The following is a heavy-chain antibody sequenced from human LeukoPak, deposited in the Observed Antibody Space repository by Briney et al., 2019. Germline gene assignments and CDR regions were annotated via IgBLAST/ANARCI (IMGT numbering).Heavy chain of an antibody. CDR1: GYTFTGYY. D-gene: IGHD2-15*01. V-gene: IGHV1-2*02. CDR3: ARVSAGGVVGVAAPPPWFDP. J-gene: IGHJ5*02. Sequence: ASVKVSCKASGYTFTGYYMHWVRQAPGQGLEWMGWINPNSGGTNYAQKFQGRGTMTRDTSISTAYMELSRLRSDDTAVYYWARVSAGGVVGVAAPPPWFDPWGQGTLVTVSS. CDR2: INPNSGGT.